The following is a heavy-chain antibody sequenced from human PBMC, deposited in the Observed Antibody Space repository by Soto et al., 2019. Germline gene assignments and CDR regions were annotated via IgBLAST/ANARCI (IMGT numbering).Heavy chain of an antibody. Sequence: PGGSLRLSCVASGFTFNIYWMHWVRQAPGKGLEWVSRIDNDGSATTYADSVKGRFTISRDNAKNTLFLQMNTLRVDDTAVYYCARDKWNSYWGQGTLVTVS. D-gene: IGHD1-1*01. V-gene: IGHV3-74*01. J-gene: IGHJ4*02. CDR2: IDNDGSAT. CDR3: ARDKWNSY. CDR1: GFTFNIYW.